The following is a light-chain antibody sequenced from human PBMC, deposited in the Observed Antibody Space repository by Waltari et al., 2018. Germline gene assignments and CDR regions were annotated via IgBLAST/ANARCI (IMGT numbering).Light chain of an antibody. V-gene: IGLV2-8*01. CDR3: SSYAGSNNYV. Sequence: QSALTQPPSASGSPGQSVTISCTGTSSDVGGYYYVSWYQQHPGKAPKLMIYEVSKRPSGVPDRFSGSKSGNTASLTLSGLQAEDEADYYCSSYAGSNNYVFGTGTKVTVL. CDR2: EVS. CDR1: SSDVGGYYY. J-gene: IGLJ1*01.